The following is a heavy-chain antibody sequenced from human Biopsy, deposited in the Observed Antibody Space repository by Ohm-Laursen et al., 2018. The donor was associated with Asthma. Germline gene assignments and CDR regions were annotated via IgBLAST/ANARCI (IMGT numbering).Heavy chain of an antibody. Sequence: SVKASCKPSGYTFTSYGISWARQAPGQGLEWLGWISAYNGNTNYAQKLQGRVTMTTDTSTSTAYMELRSLRSDDAAAYYCARDGPVGAASDYWGQGTLVTVSS. D-gene: IGHD1-26*01. CDR2: ISAYNGNT. V-gene: IGHV1-18*04. CDR1: GYTFTSYG. CDR3: ARDGPVGAASDY. J-gene: IGHJ4*02.